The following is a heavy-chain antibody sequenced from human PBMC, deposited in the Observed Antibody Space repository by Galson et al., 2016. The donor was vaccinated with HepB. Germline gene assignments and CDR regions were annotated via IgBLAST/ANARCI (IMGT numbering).Heavy chain of an antibody. CDR3: ARIRYTNTWYSYYYGRDV. CDR1: GFSLSTSGMR. CDR2: IDGGGDK. Sequence: PALVKPTQTLTLTCTFSGFSLSTSGMRVIWIRQPPGKALEWLSLIDGGGDKYYSISLKTRLTISKDTSKNQVVLTMTNMDPVDTGTYYCARIRYTNTWYSYYYGRDVWSQGTAVTVSS. V-gene: IGHV2-70*01. D-gene: IGHD6-13*01. J-gene: IGHJ6*02.